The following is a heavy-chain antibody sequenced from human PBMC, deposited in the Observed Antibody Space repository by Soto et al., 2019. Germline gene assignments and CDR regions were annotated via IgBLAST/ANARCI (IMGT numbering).Heavy chain of an antibody. CDR3: AGLTHFHSSDYLVH. J-gene: IGHJ1*01. CDR2: IYYSGST. CDR1: GGSISSSSYY. Sequence: SETLSLTCTVSGGSISSSSYYWGWIRQPPGKGLEWIGSIYYSGSTYSNPSLRSRVTISVDTSKNQFSLKLSSVTAADTAVYYCAGLTHFHSSDYLVHSGHGTRLTVSS. V-gene: IGHV4-39*01. D-gene: IGHD3-22*01.